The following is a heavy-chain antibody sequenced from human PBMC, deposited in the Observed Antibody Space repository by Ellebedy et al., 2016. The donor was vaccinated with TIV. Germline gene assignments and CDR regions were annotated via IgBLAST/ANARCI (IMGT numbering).Heavy chain of an antibody. CDR2: ISAYNGNT. D-gene: IGHD6-13*01. V-gene: IGHV1-18*04. Sequence: ASVKVSXXASGYTFISYGIICARHPSGLGLEWMGWISAYNGNTNYAQKLQGRVNMTTDTSTSTAYMVLRSLRSDDTAVYYCARETSGIAAADWFDPWGQGTLVTVSS. CDR3: ARETSGIAAADWFDP. CDR1: GYTFISYG. J-gene: IGHJ5*02.